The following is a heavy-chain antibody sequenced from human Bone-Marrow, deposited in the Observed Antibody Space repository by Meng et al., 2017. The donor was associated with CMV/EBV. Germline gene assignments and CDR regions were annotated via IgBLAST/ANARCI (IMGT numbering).Heavy chain of an antibody. CDR3: AKDATRVAAGYYYYYGMDV. D-gene: IGHD6-13*01. Sequence: GESLKISCAASGFTFSSYGMHWVRQAPGKGLEWVAFIRYDGSNKYYADSVKGRFTISRDNSKNTLYLQMNSLRAEDTAVYYCAKDATRVAAGYYYYYGMDVWGQGTTVTVSS. CDR2: IRYDGSNK. J-gene: IGHJ6*02. CDR1: GFTFSSYG. V-gene: IGHV3-30*02.